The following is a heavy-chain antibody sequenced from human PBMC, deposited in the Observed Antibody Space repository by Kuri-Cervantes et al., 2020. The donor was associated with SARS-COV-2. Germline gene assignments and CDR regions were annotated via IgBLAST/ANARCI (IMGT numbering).Heavy chain of an antibody. J-gene: IGHJ6*03. CDR2: IYHSGST. CDR1: GYSISSGYY. Sequence: SQTLSLTCAVSGYSISSGYYWGWIRQPPGKGLEWIGSIYHSGSTYYNPSLKSRATISVDTSKNQFSLKLSSVTAADTAVYYCTTDLPITIFGVVYYYYYMDVWGKGTTDTVSS. D-gene: IGHD3-3*01. V-gene: IGHV4-38-2*02. CDR3: TTDLPITIFGVVYYYYYMDV.